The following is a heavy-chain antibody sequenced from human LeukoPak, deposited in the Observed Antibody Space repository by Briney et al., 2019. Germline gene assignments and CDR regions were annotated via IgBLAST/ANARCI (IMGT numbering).Heavy chain of an antibody. D-gene: IGHD6-19*01. CDR3: ARHYSGFPCDY. V-gene: IGHV5-10-1*01. Sequence: GESLRISCKGSGYSLTSSWISWVRQMPGKGLEWMGRIDPSDSYTNYSPSFQGHVTISADKSSSTAYLQWSSLKASDTAMYYCARHYSGFPCDYWGQGTLVTVSS. CDR1: GYSLTSSW. J-gene: IGHJ4*02. CDR2: IDPSDSYT.